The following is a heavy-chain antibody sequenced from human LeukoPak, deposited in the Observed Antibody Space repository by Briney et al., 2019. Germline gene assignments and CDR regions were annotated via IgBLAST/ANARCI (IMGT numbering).Heavy chain of an antibody. CDR2: ISAFNCNT. Sequence: ASVTVSCKASGYTFTSYGISWVRQAPGQGLEWMGWISAFNCNTNYAQKLQGRVTMTTDTSTSTAYMELRSLRSDDTAVYYCARVIILEYYYYDSSGSGPFDYWGQGTLVTVS. J-gene: IGHJ4*02. D-gene: IGHD3-22*01. CDR3: ARVIILEYYYYDSSGSGPFDY. CDR1: GYTFTSYG. V-gene: IGHV1-18*01.